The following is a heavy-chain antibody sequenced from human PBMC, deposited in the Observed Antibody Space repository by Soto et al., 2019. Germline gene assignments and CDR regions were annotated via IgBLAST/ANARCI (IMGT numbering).Heavy chain of an antibody. CDR2: IYPGDSDT. Sequence: PXDSLKVSWKCSGYSFTSYWIGWVLQMPGKGLEWMGIIYPGDSDTRYSPSFQGQVTISADKSISTAYLQWSSLKASDTAMYYCARGGYCSGGTCYVYYGMDVCGQRTTVTVSS. V-gene: IGHV5-51*01. D-gene: IGHD2-15*01. CDR1: GYSFTSYW. J-gene: IGHJ6*02. CDR3: ARGGYCSGGTCYVYYGMDV.